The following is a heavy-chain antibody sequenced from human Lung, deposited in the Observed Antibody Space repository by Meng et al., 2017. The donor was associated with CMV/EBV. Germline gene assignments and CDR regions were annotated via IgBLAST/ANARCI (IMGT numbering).Heavy chain of an antibody. CDR1: GGSISSSSYY. CDR3: ARLTIFGGVRY. CDR2: IYYSGST. J-gene: IGHJ4*02. V-gene: IGHV4-39*01. D-gene: IGHD3-3*01. Sequence: SETLSLXXTVSGGSISSSSYYWGWIRQPPGKGLEWIGSIYYSGSTYYNPSLKSRVTISVDTSKNQFSLKLSSVTAADTAVYYCARLTIFGGVRYWGQGTLVTVS.